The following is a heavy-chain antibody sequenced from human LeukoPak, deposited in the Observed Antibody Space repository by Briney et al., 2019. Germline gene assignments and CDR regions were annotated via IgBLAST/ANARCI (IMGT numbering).Heavy chain of an antibody. CDR1: GYTFTGYY. V-gene: IGHV1-18*04. D-gene: IGHD4-4*01. CDR2: ISKDDSR. J-gene: IGHJ4*02. Sequence: ASVKVSCKASGYTFTGYYMHWVRQTPGQGLEWMGWISKDDSRDYAQNFEGRVTVTKDTPTSTVYMELRSLTSDDTAVYYCTRDRSNNDYWGQGTLVTVSS. CDR3: TRDRSNNDY.